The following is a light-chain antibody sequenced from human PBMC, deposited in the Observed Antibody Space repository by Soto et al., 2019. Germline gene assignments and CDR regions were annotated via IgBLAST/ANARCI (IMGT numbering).Light chain of an antibody. Sequence: EIVMTQSPATLSVSRGERVTLSCRASQSVSSKLVWYQRKPGQSPRLLIYDASTRATGMPGRFSGSGSGTEFTLTISSLRSEDFAVYYCQQYNNWPWTFGQGTKV. V-gene: IGKV3-15*01. J-gene: IGKJ1*01. CDR2: DAS. CDR3: QQYNNWPWT. CDR1: QSVSSK.